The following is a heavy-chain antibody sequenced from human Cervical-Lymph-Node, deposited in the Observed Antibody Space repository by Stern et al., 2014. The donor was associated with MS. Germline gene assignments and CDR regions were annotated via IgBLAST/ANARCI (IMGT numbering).Heavy chain of an antibody. V-gene: IGHV1-24*01. J-gene: IGHJ6*02. CDR3: ATDRDDFRSGYSAPTKGYGLDV. D-gene: IGHD3-3*01. CDR1: GYTLTELS. Sequence: VHLVESGAEVKKPGASVKVSCKVSGYTLTELSMHWVRQAPGKGLEWMGGFDPEDGEPIYAQKFQGRVTMTEDTSTDTAYMELSSLRSEDTAVYYCATDRDDFRSGYSAPTKGYGLDVWGQGTTVTVTS. CDR2: FDPEDGEP.